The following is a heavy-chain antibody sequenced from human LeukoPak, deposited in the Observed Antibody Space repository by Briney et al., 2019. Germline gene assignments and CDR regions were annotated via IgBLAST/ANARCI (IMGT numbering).Heavy chain of an antibody. D-gene: IGHD5-18*01. CDR2: ISSSSSYT. CDR1: GFTFSDYY. Sequence: KTGGSLRLSCAASGFTFSDYYMSWIRQAPGKGLEWVSYISSSSSYTNYADSVKGRFTISRDNAKNSLYLQMNSLRAEDTAVYYCAQGRPGYSYGAFDHWGQGTLVTVSS. CDR3: AQGRPGYSYGAFDH. J-gene: IGHJ4*02. V-gene: IGHV3-11*06.